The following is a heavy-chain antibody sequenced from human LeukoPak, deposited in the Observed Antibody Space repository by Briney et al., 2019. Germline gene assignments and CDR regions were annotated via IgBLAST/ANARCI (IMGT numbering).Heavy chain of an antibody. V-gene: IGHV4-39*07. Sequence: PSETLSLTCTVSGGSISSSSYYWGWIRQPPGKGLEWIGSIYYSGSTYYNPSLKSRVTISVDTSKNQFSLKLSSVTAADTAVYYCAREESPTPRRSYFQHWGQGTLVTVSS. CDR3: AREESPTPRRSYFQH. J-gene: IGHJ1*01. CDR2: IYYSGST. CDR1: GGSISSSSYY.